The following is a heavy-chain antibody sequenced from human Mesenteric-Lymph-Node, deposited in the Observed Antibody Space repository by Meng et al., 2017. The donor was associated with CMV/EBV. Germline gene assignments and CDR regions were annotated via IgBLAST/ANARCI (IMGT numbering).Heavy chain of an antibody. CDR2: TSPSGGST. J-gene: IGHJ6*02. CDR3: ARDPVGGIGYCSSTSCFYYHGMDV. D-gene: IGHD2-2*01. Sequence: ASVKVSCKASGYTFTGYYMHWVRQAPGQGLEWMGITSPSGGSTSYAQKFQGRITMTRDTSTYTVYMELSSLRSEDTAVYFCARDPVGGIGYCSSTSCFYYHGMDVWGQGTTVTVSS. V-gene: IGHV1-46*01. CDR1: GYTFTGYY.